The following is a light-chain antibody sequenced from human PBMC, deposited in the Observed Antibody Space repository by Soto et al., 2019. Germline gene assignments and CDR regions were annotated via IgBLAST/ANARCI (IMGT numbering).Light chain of an antibody. V-gene: IGKV1-5*01. CDR2: GAS. Sequence: DIQMTQSPSTLSASVGDRVTITCRASQSVNLDLAWYQQRPGKAPKLLIYGASSLQSGVPSRFSGSGSGTEFTLTISSLQPDDFAPYYCQQYDTYPWTFGQGTKVEFK. J-gene: IGKJ1*01. CDR1: QSVNLD. CDR3: QQYDTYPWT.